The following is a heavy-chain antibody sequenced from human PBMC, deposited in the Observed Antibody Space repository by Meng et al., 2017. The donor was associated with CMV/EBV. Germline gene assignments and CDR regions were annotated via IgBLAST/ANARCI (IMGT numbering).Heavy chain of an antibody. CDR2: IYYSGST. D-gene: IGHD6-19*01. CDR3: ARAAGSSSGRYGDDY. CDR1: GGSISSYY. J-gene: IGHJ4*02. Sequence: SETLSLTCTVSGGSISSYYWSWIRQPPGKGLEWIGYIYYSGSTNYNPSLKSRVTISVDTSKNQFSLKLSSVTAADTAVYYCARAAGSSSGRYGDDYWGQGTLVTVSS. V-gene: IGHV4-59*01.